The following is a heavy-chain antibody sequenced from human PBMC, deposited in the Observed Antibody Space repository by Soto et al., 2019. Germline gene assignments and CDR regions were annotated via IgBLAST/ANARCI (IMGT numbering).Heavy chain of an antibody. CDR3: ARDVGNYVPYYYGMDV. Sequence: QAQLVESGGGVVQPGRSLRLSCAASEFTFNTYAMHWVRQAPGKGLEWVAVIAYDGNDKYYADSVKGRFTISRDNSKNALXLQXNXLXPXXTAMYYCARDVGNYVPYYYGMDVWGQGTTVTV. CDR1: EFTFNTYA. V-gene: IGHV3-30*03. D-gene: IGHD1-7*01. J-gene: IGHJ6*02. CDR2: IAYDGNDK.